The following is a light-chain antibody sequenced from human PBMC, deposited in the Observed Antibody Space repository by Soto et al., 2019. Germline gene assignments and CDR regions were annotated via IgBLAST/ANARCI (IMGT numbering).Light chain of an antibody. CDR1: QGLSGY. CDR3: QQSYSSPPT. V-gene: IGKV1-39*01. Sequence: IQLTQSPSSLSASVGDTVTITCRASQGLSGYLAWYQQKPGTAPKLLIYAASTLQSGVPSRFSGSRSGPDFTLTISSLQPEDFATYYCQQSYSSPPTFGQGTKVDIK. CDR2: AAS. J-gene: IGKJ1*01.